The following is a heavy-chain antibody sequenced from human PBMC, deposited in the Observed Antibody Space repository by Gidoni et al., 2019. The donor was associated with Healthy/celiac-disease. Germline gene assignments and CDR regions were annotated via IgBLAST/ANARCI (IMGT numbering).Heavy chain of an antibody. Sequence: QVQLQESGPGLVKPSETLSLTCTVSGGSISSYYWSWIRQPPGKGLEWIGYIYYSGSTNYNPSLKSRVTILVDTSKNQFSLKLSSVTAADTAVYYCSRDDFDSSTSSPNWGQGTLVTVSS. CDR2: IYYSGST. D-gene: IGHD2-2*01. V-gene: IGHV4-59*01. J-gene: IGHJ4*02. CDR1: GGSISSYY. CDR3: SRDDFDSSTSSPN.